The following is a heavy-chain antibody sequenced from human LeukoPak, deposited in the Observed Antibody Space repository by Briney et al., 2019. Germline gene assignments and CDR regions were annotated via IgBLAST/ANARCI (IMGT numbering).Heavy chain of an antibody. D-gene: IGHD2-15*01. CDR3: ARGRIVVVAATPLDV. V-gene: IGHV3-30-3*01. CDR2: ISYDGSNK. Sequence: PGGSLRLSCAASGFTFSSYAMHWVRQAPGKGLEWVAVISYDGSNKYYADSVKGRFTISRDNSKNTLYLQMNSLRAEDTAVYYCARGRIVVVAATPLDVWGQGTTVTVSS. J-gene: IGHJ6*02. CDR1: GFTFSSYA.